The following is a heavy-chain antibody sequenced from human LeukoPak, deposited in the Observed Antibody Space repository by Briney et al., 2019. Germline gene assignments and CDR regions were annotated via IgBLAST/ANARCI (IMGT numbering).Heavy chain of an antibody. V-gene: IGHV1-69*04. D-gene: IGHD3-22*01. CDR3: ARGGATYYYDSSGYQPFDY. CDR2: IIPILGIA. J-gene: IGHJ4*02. Sequence: SVKVSCKASGGTFSSYAISWGRQAPGQGLEWMGRIIPILGIANYAQKFQGRVTITADKSTSTAYMELSSLRSEDTAVYYCARGGATYYYDSSGYQPFDYWGQGTLVTVSS. CDR1: GGTFSSYA.